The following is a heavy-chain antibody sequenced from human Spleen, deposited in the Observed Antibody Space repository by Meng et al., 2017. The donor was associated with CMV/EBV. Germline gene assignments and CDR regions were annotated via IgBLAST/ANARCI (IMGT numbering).Heavy chain of an antibody. V-gene: IGHV1-2*02. Sequence: ASVKVSCKASGYTFTGYYMHWVRQAPGQGLEWMGWINPNSGGTNYAQKFQGRVTMTRDTSISTAYMELSRLRSDDTAVYYCARDRAYSTYYYYGMDVWGQGTAVTV. CDR1: GYTFTGYY. CDR2: INPNSGGT. CDR3: ARDRAYSTYYYYGMDV. D-gene: IGHD4-11*01. J-gene: IGHJ6*02.